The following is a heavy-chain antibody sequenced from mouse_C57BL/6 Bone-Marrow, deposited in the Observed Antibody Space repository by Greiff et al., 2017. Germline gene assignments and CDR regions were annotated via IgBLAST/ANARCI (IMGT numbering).Heavy chain of an antibody. J-gene: IGHJ4*01. Sequence: VQLQQSGPELVKPGASVKISCKASGYSFTDYNMNWVKQSNGKSLEWIGVINPNYGTTSYNQKFKGKATLTVDQSSSTAYMQLNSLTSEDSAVYYGARGDYYGSSYAIDYWGQGTSVTVSS. CDR1: GYSFTDYN. V-gene: IGHV1-39*01. D-gene: IGHD1-1*01. CDR2: INPNYGTT. CDR3: ARGDYYGSSYAIDY.